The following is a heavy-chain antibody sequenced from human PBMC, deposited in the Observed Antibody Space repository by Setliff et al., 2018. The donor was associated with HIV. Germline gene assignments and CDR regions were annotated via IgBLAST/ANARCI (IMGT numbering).Heavy chain of an antibody. Sequence: PGESLKISCKGSRYSFTTYWIAWVRQMPGKGLEWMGIVYPGDSDTRYSPAFQGQVTISADKSISTAYLHWSSLKASDTAMYYCATVDPNYGDYGNFWGQGTLVTVS. D-gene: IGHD4-17*01. V-gene: IGHV5-51*01. J-gene: IGHJ4*02. CDR2: VYPGDSDT. CDR1: RYSFTTYW. CDR3: ATVDPNYGDYGNF.